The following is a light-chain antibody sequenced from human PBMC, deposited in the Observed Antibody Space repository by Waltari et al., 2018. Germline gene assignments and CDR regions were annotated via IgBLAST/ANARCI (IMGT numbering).Light chain of an antibody. V-gene: IGKV1-5*03. J-gene: IGKJ4*01. CDR3: QQYDSYPHT. CDR2: RAS. CDR1: PRISRW. Sequence: DTQMTQSPSTLSPSVGDTVTITCRASPRISRWLAWYQQNPGKAPKLLIYRASTLETGVPSRFSGSTSGTKFTLTISGLQPDDFGTYYCQQYDSYPHTFGGGTKVEIK.